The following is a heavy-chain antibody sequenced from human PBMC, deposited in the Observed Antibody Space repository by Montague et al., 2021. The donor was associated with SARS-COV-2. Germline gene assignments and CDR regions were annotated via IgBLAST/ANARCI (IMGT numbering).Heavy chain of an antibody. V-gene: IGHV4-39*07. CDR1: GGSISSSSYY. CDR2: IYYSGST. Sequence: SETLSLTCTVPGGSISSSSYYWGWIRQPPGKGLEWIGSIYYSGSTYYNPSLKSRVTISVDTSKNQFSLKLSSVTAADTAVYYCARLGRQQLVRLSGMDGWGQGTTVTVSS. J-gene: IGHJ6*02. D-gene: IGHD6-13*01. CDR3: ARLGRQQLVRLSGMDG.